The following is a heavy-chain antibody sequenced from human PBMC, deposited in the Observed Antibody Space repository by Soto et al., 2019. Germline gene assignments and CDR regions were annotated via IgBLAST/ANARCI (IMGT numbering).Heavy chain of an antibody. Sequence: QLQLEESGPGLVKPSETLSLTCIVSGGSISSSSYYWGWIRQPPGKGLEWIGSFYYSVSTYYSPSLKCRVTITGDTSKIQISLRLTSVTAADTAVYYCARISVASRYMDVWGKGTTVTVSS. V-gene: IGHV4-39*01. CDR3: ARISVASRYMDV. CDR2: FYYSVST. CDR1: GGSISSSSYY. J-gene: IGHJ6*04. D-gene: IGHD5-12*01.